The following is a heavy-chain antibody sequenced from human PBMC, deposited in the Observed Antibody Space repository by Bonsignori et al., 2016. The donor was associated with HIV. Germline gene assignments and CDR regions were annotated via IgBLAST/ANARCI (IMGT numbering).Heavy chain of an antibody. Sequence: EVQLVESGGDLVQPGGSLRLSCAASRFSFSNYWMTWVRQTPGKGLEWVANINLDGSEKYYVDSVKGRFTISRDNSKNLMYLQINSLRAEDTAVYYCARGGSDSSWYWVFWGQGTLVTV. CDR1: RFSFSNYW. V-gene: IGHV3-7*05. D-gene: IGHD6-13*01. J-gene: IGHJ4*02. CDR3: ARGGSDSSWYWVF. CDR2: INLDGSEK.